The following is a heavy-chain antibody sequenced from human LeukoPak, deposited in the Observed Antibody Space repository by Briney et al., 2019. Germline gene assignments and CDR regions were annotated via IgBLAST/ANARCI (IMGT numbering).Heavy chain of an antibody. V-gene: IGHV1-2*02. J-gene: IGHJ5*02. CDR3: ARDLSDFWSGYSAWFDP. CDR1: GYIFTGYF. CDR2: INPNSGDT. D-gene: IGHD3-3*01. Sequence: ASVKVSCKASGYIFTGYFMHWVRQAPGQGLEWMGWINPNSGDTKYAQKFQGRVTMTRDTSISTAYMELSRLRSDDTAVYYCARDLSDFWSGYSAWFDPWGQGTLVTVSS.